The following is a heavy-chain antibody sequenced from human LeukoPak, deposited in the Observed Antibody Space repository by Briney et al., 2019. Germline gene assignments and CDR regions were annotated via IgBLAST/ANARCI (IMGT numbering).Heavy chain of an antibody. V-gene: IGHV3-23*01. CDR3: AKVTGSGSYLADAFDI. J-gene: IGHJ3*02. CDR2: ISGSGDST. Sequence: GGSLRLSCAASGFTFSDYTMNWVRQAPGKGLEWVSAISGSGDSTYHADSVRGRFTVSRDNSKNTLYLQMKSLRAEDTAVYYCAKVTGSGSYLADAFDIWGHGTVVTVSS. CDR1: GFTFSDYT. D-gene: IGHD3-10*01.